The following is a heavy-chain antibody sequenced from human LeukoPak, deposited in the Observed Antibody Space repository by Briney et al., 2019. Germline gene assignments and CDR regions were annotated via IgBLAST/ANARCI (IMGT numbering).Heavy chain of an antibody. CDR2: ITSNSATI. V-gene: IGHV3-48*02. CDR3: ARSVGGHFDY. D-gene: IGHD3-16*01. Sequence: GGSLRLSCAASGLTFSVYSMNWVREPPGVGLEWVSYITSNSATIQYADSVKGRFTISRDNAKNSLSLQMNSLRDEDTAVYYCARSVGGHFDYWGQGMLVTVSS. CDR1: GLTFSVYS. J-gene: IGHJ4*02.